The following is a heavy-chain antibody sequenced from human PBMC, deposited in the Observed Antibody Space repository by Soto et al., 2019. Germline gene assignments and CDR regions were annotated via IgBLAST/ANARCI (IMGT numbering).Heavy chain of an antibody. Sequence: PGESLKISCKGSGYSFPSYWIGWVRQMPGKGREWMGIVYLGDSDTRYSPSFQGQVTISADKSISTAYLQWSSLKASDTAMYYCARQIYDSDTGPNFQYYFDSWGQGTPVTVSS. CDR1: GYSFPSYW. CDR2: VYLGDSDT. J-gene: IGHJ4*02. D-gene: IGHD3-22*01. CDR3: ARQIYDSDTGPNFQYYFDS. V-gene: IGHV5-51*01.